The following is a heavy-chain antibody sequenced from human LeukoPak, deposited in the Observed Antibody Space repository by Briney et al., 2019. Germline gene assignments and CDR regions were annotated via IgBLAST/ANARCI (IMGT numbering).Heavy chain of an antibody. Sequence: ASVKVSCKASGYTFTSYGISWVRQAPGQGLEWMGWISAYNGNTNYAQKLQGRVTMTTDTSTSTAYMELRSLRSDDTAVYYCARDLRPFGEVSDKNWFDPWGQGTLVTVSS. CDR1: GYTFTSYG. CDR2: ISAYNGNT. CDR3: ARDLRPFGEVSDKNWFDP. J-gene: IGHJ5*02. D-gene: IGHD3-3*01. V-gene: IGHV1-18*01.